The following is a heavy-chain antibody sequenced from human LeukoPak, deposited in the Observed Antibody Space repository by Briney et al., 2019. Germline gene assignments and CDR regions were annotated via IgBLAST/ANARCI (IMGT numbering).Heavy chain of an antibody. D-gene: IGHD6-6*01. V-gene: IGHV5-51*01. Sequence: GAALKISCKGSGYSFTNYWICWLRHMPRKGVEWMGIIFPGDSDTRYRPSLQGQVTISADKSIKTAYLQWSSLKASDTAMCYCARSDSSSVRAFDVWGQGTMVIVSS. CDR1: GYSFTNYW. J-gene: IGHJ3*01. CDR3: ARSDSSSVRAFDV. CDR2: IFPGDSDT.